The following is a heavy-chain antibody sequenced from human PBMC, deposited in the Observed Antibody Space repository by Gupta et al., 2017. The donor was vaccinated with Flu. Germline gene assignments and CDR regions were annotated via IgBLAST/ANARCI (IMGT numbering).Heavy chain of an antibody. Sequence: QLQLQESGPGLVKPSETLSLTCTVSGGSISSSSYYWGWIRQPPGKGLEWIGSIYYSGSTYYNPSLKSRVTISVDTSKSQFSLKLSSVTAADTAVYYCARCSAANNWFDPWGQGTLVTVSS. CDR3: ARCSAANNWFDP. D-gene: IGHD6-25*01. J-gene: IGHJ5*02. CDR2: IYYSGST. V-gene: IGHV4-39*01. CDR1: GGSISSSSYY.